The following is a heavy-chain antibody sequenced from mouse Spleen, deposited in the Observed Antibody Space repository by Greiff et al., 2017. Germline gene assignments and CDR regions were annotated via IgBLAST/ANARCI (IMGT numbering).Heavy chain of an antibody. CDR2: IYPGDGDT. J-gene: IGHJ2*01. CDR3: ARENYGYHYFDY. Sequence: VQLQQSGPELVKPGASVKISCKASGYAFSSSWMNWVKQRPGKGLEWIGRIYPGDGDTNYNGKFKGKATLTADKSSSTAYMQLSSLTSEDSAVYFCARENYGYHYFDYWGQGTTLTVSS. CDR1: GYAFSSSW. V-gene: IGHV1-82*01. D-gene: IGHD2-2*01.